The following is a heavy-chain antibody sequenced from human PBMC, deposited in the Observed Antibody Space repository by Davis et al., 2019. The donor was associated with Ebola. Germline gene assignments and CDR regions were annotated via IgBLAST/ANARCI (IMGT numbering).Heavy chain of an antibody. CDR3: AKDIEDYGEVLDYYYGMDV. V-gene: IGHV3-33*06. D-gene: IGHD4-17*01. CDR2: IWYDGSNK. J-gene: IGHJ6*02. Sequence: SLRLSCAASGFTFSSYGMHWVRQAPGKGLEWVAVIWYDGSNKYYADSVKGRFTISRDNSKNTLYLQMNSLRAEDTAVYYCAKDIEDYGEVLDYYYGMDVWGQGTTVTVSS. CDR1: GFTFSSYG.